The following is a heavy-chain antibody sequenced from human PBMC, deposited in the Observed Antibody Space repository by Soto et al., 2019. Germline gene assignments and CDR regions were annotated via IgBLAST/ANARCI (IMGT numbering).Heavy chain of an antibody. CDR1: GYTFTNYG. J-gene: IGHJ6*03. CDR2: ISAYNGDT. D-gene: IGHD6-6*01. CDR3: ARVLQLVGYFYYCMDV. Sequence: QVQLLQSGAEVKKPGASVKVSCKASGYTFTNYGITWVRQAPGQGLEWMGWISAYNGDTHYTQRLQGRVTMTTDTSTSTAYMELRGLRSDDTAVYYCARVLQLVGYFYYCMDVWCKGTTVTVSS. V-gene: IGHV1-18*01.